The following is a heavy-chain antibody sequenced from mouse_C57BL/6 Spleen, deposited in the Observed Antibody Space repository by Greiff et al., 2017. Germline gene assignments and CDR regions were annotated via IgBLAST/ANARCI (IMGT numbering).Heavy chain of an antibody. V-gene: IGHV3-6*01. CDR1: GYSITSGYY. CDR2: ISYDGSN. D-gene: IGHD1-1*01. CDR3: ARDNDGSSDGYFDV. J-gene: IGHJ1*03. Sequence: DVKLQESGPGLVKPSQSLSLTCSVTGYSITSGYYWNWIRQFPGNKLEWMGYISYDGSNNYNPSLKNRISITRDTSKNQFFLKVESVTTEDTATYCCARDNDGSSDGYFDVWGTGTTVTVSS.